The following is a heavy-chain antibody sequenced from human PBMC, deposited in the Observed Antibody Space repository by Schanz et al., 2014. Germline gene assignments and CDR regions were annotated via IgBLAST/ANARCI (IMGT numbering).Heavy chain of an antibody. CDR2: ISHSGGSK. Sequence: EVQLVESGGGLVQPGGSLRLSCAASGFTFNSYAMTWVRQAPGKGLEWVSSISHSGGSKYYADSVKGRFTISRDNSENTLYLQMNSLSADDTAVFYCAKGMGYCSGGTCYDYYYYGLDVWGRGTLVTVSS. J-gene: IGHJ2*01. CDR1: GFTFNSYA. CDR3: AKGMGYCSGGTCYDYYYYGLDV. V-gene: IGHV3-23*04. D-gene: IGHD2-15*01.